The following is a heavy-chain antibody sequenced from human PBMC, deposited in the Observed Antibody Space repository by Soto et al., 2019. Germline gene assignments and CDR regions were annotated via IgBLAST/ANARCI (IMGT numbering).Heavy chain of an antibody. Sequence: SETLSLTCAVSGGSISSSNWWSWVRQPPGKGLEWIGEIYHSGSTNYNPSLKSRVTISVDKSKNQFSLKLSSVTAADTAVYYCARAVGTVYYYGMDVWGQGTTVTVSS. V-gene: IGHV4-4*02. CDR3: ARAVGTVYYYGMDV. CDR1: GGSISSSNW. J-gene: IGHJ6*02. D-gene: IGHD5-12*01. CDR2: IYHSGST.